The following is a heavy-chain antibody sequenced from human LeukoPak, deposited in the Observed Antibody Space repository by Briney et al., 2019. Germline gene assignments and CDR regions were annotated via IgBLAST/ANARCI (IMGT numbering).Heavy chain of an antibody. D-gene: IGHD3-22*01. J-gene: IGHJ4*02. CDR3: ARGDYDSSDYFYPIDY. CDR1: GXSFSGYY. Sequence: SETLSLTCTVSGXSFSGYYWSWIRQPPGKGLEWIGCIYYSGSSNYNPSLKSRVTISVDTSKNQFSLKLNSVTAADTAVYYCARGDYDSSDYFYPIDYWGQGTLVPVSS. CDR2: IYYSGSS. V-gene: IGHV4-59*01.